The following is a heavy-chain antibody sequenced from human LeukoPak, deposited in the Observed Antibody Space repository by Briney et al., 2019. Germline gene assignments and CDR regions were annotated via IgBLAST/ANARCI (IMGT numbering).Heavy chain of an antibody. V-gene: IGHV3-30*02. J-gene: IGHJ4*02. CDR2: TLLNGNNN. CDR1: GFTFSNYG. D-gene: IGHD6-19*01. Sequence: GGSLRLSSGASGFTFSNYGMHWVRQAPAKGLEGVAFTLLNGNNNYYEDSVKGRFTISRDNSKNTLYLQMNSLRTEDTAVYSCARDRLEAVAGTGGFDYWGQGILVTVSS. CDR3: ARDRLEAVAGTGGFDY.